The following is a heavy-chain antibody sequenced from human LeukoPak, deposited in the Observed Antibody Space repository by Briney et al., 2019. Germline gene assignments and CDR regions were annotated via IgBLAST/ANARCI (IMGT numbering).Heavy chain of an antibody. CDR3: AKHYFDY. V-gene: IGHV3-30*18. CDR2: ISYDGSNK. J-gene: IGHJ4*02. CDR1: GFTFSSYG. Sequence: QPGGSLRLSCAASGFTFSSYGMHWVRQAPGKGLEWVAVISYDGSNKYYADSVKGRFTISRDNSKNTLYLQMNSLRAEDTAVYYCAKHYFDYWGQGTLVTVSS.